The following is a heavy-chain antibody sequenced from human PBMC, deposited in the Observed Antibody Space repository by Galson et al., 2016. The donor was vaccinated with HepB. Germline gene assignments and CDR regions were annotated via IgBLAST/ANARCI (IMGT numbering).Heavy chain of an antibody. CDR2: INHSGTI. CDR3: ARRTVVPTAGNWFDP. J-gene: IGHJ5*02. D-gene: IGHD2-2*01. V-gene: IGHV4-34*01. CDR1: GGSFSDYY. Sequence: SETLSLTCAVYGGSFSDYYWSWIRQPPGKGLEWIGEINHSGTINYNPSLKSRVNISVDTSKNQFSLNLGSVTAADTAVYYCARRTVVPTAGNWFDPWGQGTLVTVSS.